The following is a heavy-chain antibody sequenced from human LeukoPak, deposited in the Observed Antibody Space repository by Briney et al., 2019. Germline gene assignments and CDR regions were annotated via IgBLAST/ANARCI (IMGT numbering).Heavy chain of an antibody. J-gene: IGHJ3*02. D-gene: IGHD5-12*01. Sequence: PGGSLRLSCAASGFTFSSYGMSWVRQAPGKGLEWVSAISGSGGSTYYADSVKGRFTISRDNSKNTLYLQMNSLRAEDTAVYYCAGGYSGYADAFDIWGQGTMVTVSS. CDR3: AGGYSGYADAFDI. CDR2: ISGSGGST. CDR1: GFTFSSYG. V-gene: IGHV3-23*01.